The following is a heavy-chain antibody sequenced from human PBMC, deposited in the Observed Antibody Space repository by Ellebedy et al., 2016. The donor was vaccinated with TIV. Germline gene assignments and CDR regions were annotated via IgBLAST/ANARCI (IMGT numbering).Heavy chain of an antibody. J-gene: IGHJ4*02. CDR2: INPNSGGT. CDR3: ARECSSGWFDY. CDR1: GYTFTGYY. V-gene: IGHV1-2*04. Sequence: ASVKVSXXASGYTFTGYYMHWVRQAPGQGLEWMGWINPNSGGTNYAQKFQGWVTMTRDTSISTAYMELSRLRSDDTAVYYCARECSSGWFDYWGQGTLVTVSS. D-gene: IGHD6-19*01.